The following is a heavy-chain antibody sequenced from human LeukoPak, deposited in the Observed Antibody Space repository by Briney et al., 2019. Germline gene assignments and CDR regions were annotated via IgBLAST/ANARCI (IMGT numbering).Heavy chain of an antibody. CDR1: GGSISSYY. Sequence: SETLSLTCTVSGGSISSYYWSWIRQPPGKGLEWIGYIYYSGSTNYNPPLKSRVTISVDTSKNQFSLKLSSVTAADTAVYYCAKTEPGIAAAGANWFDPWGQGTLVTVSS. D-gene: IGHD6-25*01. J-gene: IGHJ5*02. CDR2: IYYSGST. CDR3: AKTEPGIAAAGANWFDP. V-gene: IGHV4-59*01.